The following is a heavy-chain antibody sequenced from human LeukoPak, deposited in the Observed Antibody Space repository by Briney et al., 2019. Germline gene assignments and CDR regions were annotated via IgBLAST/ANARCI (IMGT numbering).Heavy chain of an antibody. CDR3: ARDQAESSGFDN. J-gene: IGHJ4*02. Sequence: PGGSLRLSCAASGFTFSSYGMHWVRQAPGKGLEWVAVIWYDGSNKYYADSVKGRFTISRDNSKNTLYLQMNSLRAEDTAVYYCARDQAESSGFDNWGQGTLVTLSS. V-gene: IGHV3-33*01. D-gene: IGHD6-6*01. CDR1: GFTFSSYG. CDR2: IWYDGSNK.